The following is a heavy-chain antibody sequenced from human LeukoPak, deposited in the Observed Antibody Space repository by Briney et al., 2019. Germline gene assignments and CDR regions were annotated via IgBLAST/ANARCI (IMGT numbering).Heavy chain of an antibody. Sequence: SETLSLTCAVYGGSFSGYYWSWIRQPPGKGLEWIGEINHSGSTNYNPSLKSRVTISVDTSKNQFSLKLSSVTAADTAVYYCARARRPVAGSYFDYWGQGTLVTVSS. CDR3: ARARRPVAGSYFDY. CDR2: INHSGST. D-gene: IGHD6-19*01. V-gene: IGHV4-34*01. J-gene: IGHJ4*02. CDR1: GGSFSGYY.